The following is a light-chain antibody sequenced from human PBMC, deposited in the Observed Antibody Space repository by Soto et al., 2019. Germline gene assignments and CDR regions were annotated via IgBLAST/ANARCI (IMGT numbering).Light chain of an antibody. CDR3: QQYYNWPLT. Sequence: EIVMTQSTATLSVSPGERATLSCRASQSVGSYLAWYQQKPGQAPRLLIYGASTGATGIPARFSGSGSGTEFTLTISSLQSEDFAVYYCQQYYNWPLTFGGGTKVDIK. V-gene: IGKV3-15*01. CDR1: QSVGSY. J-gene: IGKJ4*01. CDR2: GAS.